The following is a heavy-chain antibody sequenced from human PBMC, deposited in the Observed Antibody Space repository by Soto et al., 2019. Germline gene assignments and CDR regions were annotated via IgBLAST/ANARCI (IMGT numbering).Heavy chain of an antibody. J-gene: IGHJ5*02. V-gene: IGHV1-46*01. CDR3: AWGVRSSRVAGWFDP. CDR1: GYTFTSYY. Sequence: ASVKVSCKASGYTFTSYYMHWVRQAPGQGLEWMGIINPSGGSTSYAQKFQGRVTMTRDTSTSTVYMELSSLRSEDTAVYYCAWGVRSSRVAGWFDPWGQGTLVTVAS. CDR2: INPSGGST. D-gene: IGHD6-13*01.